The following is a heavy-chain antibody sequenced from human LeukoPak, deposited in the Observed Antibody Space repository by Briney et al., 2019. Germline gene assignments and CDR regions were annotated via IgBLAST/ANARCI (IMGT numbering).Heavy chain of an antibody. V-gene: IGHV4-31*03. Sequence: SETLSLTCTVSGGSISRGGYYWSWIRQHPGKGLEWIGYIYYSGSTYYSPSLKSRVTISVDTPKNQFSLKLSSVTAADTAVYYCANLWFGELGYYFDYWGQGTLVTVSS. CDR2: IYYSGST. CDR1: GGSISRGGYY. CDR3: ANLWFGELGYYFDY. J-gene: IGHJ4*02. D-gene: IGHD3-10*01.